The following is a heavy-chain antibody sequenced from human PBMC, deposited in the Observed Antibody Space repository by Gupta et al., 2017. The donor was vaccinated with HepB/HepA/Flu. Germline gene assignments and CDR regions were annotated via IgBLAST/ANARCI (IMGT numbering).Heavy chain of an antibody. CDR2: ISSSSSTI. CDR3: ARGGGSSYYYYYYMDV. J-gene: IGHJ6*03. CDR1: GFPFSSYS. Sequence: EVQLVESGGGLVQPGGSLRLSCAASGFPFSSYSMNWVRQAPGKGLEWVSYISSSSSTIYYADSVKGRFTISRDNAKNSLYLQMNSLRDEDTAVYYCARGGGSSYYYYYYMDVWGKGTTVTVSS. D-gene: IGHD6-6*01. V-gene: IGHV3-48*02.